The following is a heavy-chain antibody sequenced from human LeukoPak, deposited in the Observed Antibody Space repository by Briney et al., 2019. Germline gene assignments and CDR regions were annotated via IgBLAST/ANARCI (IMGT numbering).Heavy chain of an antibody. Sequence: GGSLRLSCAASGFTFSSYSMNWVRQTPGKGLEWVSSISSSSSYIYYADSVKGRFTISRDNAKNSLYLQMNSLRAEDTAIYYCVRASGWYERGPDYYYYYMDVWGKGTTVTVS. D-gene: IGHD6-19*01. J-gene: IGHJ6*03. CDR3: VRASGWYERGPDYYYYYMDV. CDR2: ISSSSSYI. CDR1: GFTFSSYS. V-gene: IGHV3-21*01.